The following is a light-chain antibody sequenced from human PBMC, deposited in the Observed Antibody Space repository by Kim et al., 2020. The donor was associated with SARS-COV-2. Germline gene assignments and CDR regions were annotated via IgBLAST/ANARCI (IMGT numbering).Light chain of an antibody. CDR2: KDS. J-gene: IGLJ2*01. Sequence: PGQTARITCSVDSLPKQYAYWYQQKPGQAPVLVIYKDSERPSGIPERFAGSSSGTTVTLTISGVQAEDEADYYCQSADSSGTYVVFGGGTQLTVL. V-gene: IGLV3-25*03. CDR1: SLPKQY. CDR3: QSADSSGTYVV.